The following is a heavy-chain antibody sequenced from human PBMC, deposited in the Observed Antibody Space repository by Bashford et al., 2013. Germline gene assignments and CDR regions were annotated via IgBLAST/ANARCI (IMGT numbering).Heavy chain of an antibody. CDR2: IYYSGST. Sequence: SETLSLTCTVSGGSISSYYWSWIRQPPGKGLEWIGYIYYSGSTNYNPSLKSRVTISVDTSKNQFSLSLSSLTAADTAVYYCARGGYCSGGTCNYYFDYWGQGTLVTVSS. V-gene: IGHV4-59*12. J-gene: IGHJ4*02. D-gene: IGHD2-15*01. CDR3: ARGGYCSGGTCNYYFDY. CDR1: GGSISSYY.